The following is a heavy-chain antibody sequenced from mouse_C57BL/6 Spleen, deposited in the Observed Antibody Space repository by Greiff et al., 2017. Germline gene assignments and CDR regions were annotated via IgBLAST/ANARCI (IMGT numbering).Heavy chain of an antibody. Sequence: EVKLMESGGGLVQPGGSMKLSCVASGFTFSNYWMNWVRQSPEKGLEWVAQIRLKSDNYATHYAESVKGRFTISRDDSKSSVYLQMNNLRAEDTGIYYCTGSNYREYWGQGTTLTVSS. D-gene: IGHD2-5*01. J-gene: IGHJ2*01. CDR2: IRLKSDNYAT. CDR3: TGSNYREY. CDR1: GFTFSNYW. V-gene: IGHV6-3*01.